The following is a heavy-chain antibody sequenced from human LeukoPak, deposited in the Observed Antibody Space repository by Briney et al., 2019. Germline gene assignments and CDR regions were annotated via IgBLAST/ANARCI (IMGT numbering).Heavy chain of an antibody. CDR2: IYYRGST. CDR3: ARGEQVTWFDP. J-gene: IGHJ5*02. V-gene: IGHV4-39*01. Sequence: PSETLSLTCTVSGGSISFSTSYWAWIRQPPGKGPEWIGSIYYRGSTYYNPSLTSRLTISVDTSKNQFSLKLRSLTAADTAVYYCARGEQVTWFDPCLQGALVIVSS. CDR1: GGSISFSTSY. D-gene: IGHD1-26*01.